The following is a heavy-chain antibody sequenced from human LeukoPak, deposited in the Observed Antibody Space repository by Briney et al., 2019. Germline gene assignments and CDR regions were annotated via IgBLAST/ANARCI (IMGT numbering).Heavy chain of an antibody. CDR1: GFTFSSYS. CDR3: ARDGVRFLEWLLWNYFDY. J-gene: IGHJ4*02. D-gene: IGHD3-3*01. Sequence: GGSLRLSCAASGFTFSSYSMNWVRQAPGKGLEWVSSISSSSSYIYYADSVKGRFTISRDNAKNSLYLQMNSLRAEDTAVYYCARDGVRFLEWLLWNYFDYWGQGTLVTVSS. V-gene: IGHV3-21*01. CDR2: ISSSSSYI.